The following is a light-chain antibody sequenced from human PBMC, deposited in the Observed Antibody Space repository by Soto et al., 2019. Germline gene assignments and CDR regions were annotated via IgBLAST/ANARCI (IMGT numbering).Light chain of an antibody. J-gene: IGKJ4*01. CDR2: GAS. CDR3: QQYGRSPPLI. Sequence: IVLTQSPGTLSLSPGERATLSCRASQSVRSSYLAWYQQKPGQAPRLLTYGASSRATGIPDRFSGSGSGTDFTLTISRLEPEDFAVYYCQQYGRSPPLIFGGGTKVEIK. V-gene: IGKV3-20*01. CDR1: QSVRSSY.